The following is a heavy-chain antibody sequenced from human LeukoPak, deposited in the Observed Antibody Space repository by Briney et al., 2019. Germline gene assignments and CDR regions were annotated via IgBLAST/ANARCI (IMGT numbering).Heavy chain of an antibody. Sequence: PGGSLRLSCAASGFTFSSYNMNWVRQAPGKGLEWVSYISSSSSTIYYADSVKGRFTISRDNAKNSLYLQMNSLRAEDTAVYYCASEGSYFYFDYWGQGTLVTVSS. D-gene: IGHD1-26*01. CDR1: GFTFSSYN. CDR3: ASEGSYFYFDY. J-gene: IGHJ4*02. V-gene: IGHV3-48*01. CDR2: ISSSSSTI.